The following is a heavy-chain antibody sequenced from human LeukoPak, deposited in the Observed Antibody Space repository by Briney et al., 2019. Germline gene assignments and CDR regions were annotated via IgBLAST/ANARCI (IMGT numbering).Heavy chain of an antibody. CDR2: ITSGGSA. J-gene: IGHJ4*02. Sequence: GGSLRLSCAASGFTFIIYAMSWVRQAPGKGLEWVSTITSGGSAFYADSVRGLLTVSRDNSKNTLYLQMNSLRAEDTAVYYCAKDLQVVASIRGILDFWGQGTLVTVSS. CDR1: GFTFIIYA. D-gene: IGHD2-21*02. CDR3: AKDLQVVASIRGILDF. V-gene: IGHV3-23*01.